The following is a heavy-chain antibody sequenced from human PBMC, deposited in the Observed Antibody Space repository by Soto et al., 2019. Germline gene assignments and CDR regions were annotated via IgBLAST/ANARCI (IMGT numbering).Heavy chain of an antibody. J-gene: IGHJ4*02. CDR3: ARDKITGLFDY. V-gene: IGHV4-30-2*01. D-gene: IGHD2-8*02. Sequence: PSETLSLTCAVSGGSISSGGYSWSWIRQPPGKGLEWIGYIYHSGSTYYSPSLKSRVTISVDTSKNQFSLKLTSVTAADTAVYYCARDKITGLFDYWGQGTLVTVSS. CDR2: IYHSGST. CDR1: GGSISSGGYS.